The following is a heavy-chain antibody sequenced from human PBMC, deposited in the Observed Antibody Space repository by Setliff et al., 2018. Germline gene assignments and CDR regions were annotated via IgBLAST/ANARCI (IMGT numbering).Heavy chain of an antibody. CDR1: GYAFITFG. V-gene: IGHV1-18*01. J-gene: IGHJ6*03. Sequence: ASVKVSCKTSGYAFITFGMSWVRQAPGQGLEWMGWMSPVHGIANYARKFQGRVTLTADTSTTTAYLELASLRDDDTAVYYCVREGVDSRSSTDYRYYMDVWGKGTTVTVSS. CDR3: VREGVDSRSSTDYRYYMDV. CDR2: MSPVHGIA. D-gene: IGHD3-22*01.